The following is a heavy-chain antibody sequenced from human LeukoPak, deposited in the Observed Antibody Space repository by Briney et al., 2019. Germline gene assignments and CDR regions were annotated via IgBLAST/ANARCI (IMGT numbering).Heavy chain of an antibody. J-gene: IGHJ3*01. Sequence: GGSPRLSCAASGFTFSDYYMTWVRQAPGKGLECLSYISSSGGTTFYIDSVKGRFTISRDNTKSSLYLQMNGLSAEDTAVYYCARWGSPTVDAFDVWGQGTVVTVSS. CDR3: ARWGSPTVDAFDV. V-gene: IGHV3-11*01. CDR2: ISSSGGTT. CDR1: GFTFSDYY. D-gene: IGHD3-16*01.